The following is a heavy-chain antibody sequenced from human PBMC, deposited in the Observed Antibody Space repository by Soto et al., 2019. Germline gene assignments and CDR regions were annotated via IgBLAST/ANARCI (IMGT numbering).Heavy chain of an antibody. CDR1: GGTISNYA. CDR2: IIPLFGTP. D-gene: IGHD1-26*01. CDR3: ARGWETVGTTTPFAY. V-gene: IGHV1-69*06. J-gene: IGHJ4*02. Sequence: QVQLVQSGAEVKKPGSSVKVSCKASGGTISNYAINWVRQAPGQGLEWMGGIIPLFGTPNYAQKFQGRVTCTAHKATSTAYMELRSLRSDDTAVYYCARGWETVGTTTPFAYWGQGTLVTVSS.